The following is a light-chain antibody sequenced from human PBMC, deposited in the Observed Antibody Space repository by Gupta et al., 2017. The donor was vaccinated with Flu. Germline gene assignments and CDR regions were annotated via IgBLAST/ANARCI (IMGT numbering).Light chain of an antibody. V-gene: IGLV1-44*01. CDR2: ANS. J-gene: IGLJ1*01. CDR3: STWDNIVNSYV. Sequence: GSNVVNGYELSSGTAPKVLIYANSQRPSLSPDRFSNSNSVTSATLAISGIQSEYDADYYCSTWDNIVNSYVFGIGTKFTVL. CDR1: GSNV.